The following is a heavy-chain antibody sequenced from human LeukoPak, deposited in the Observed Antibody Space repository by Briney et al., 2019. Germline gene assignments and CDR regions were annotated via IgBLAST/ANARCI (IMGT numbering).Heavy chain of an antibody. CDR1: GYTFTRYA. V-gene: IGHV7-4-1*02. J-gene: IGHJ6*02. Sequence: ASVKVSCKASGYTFTRYAMNWVRQAPGQGLEWMGWINTNTGNPTYAQGFTGRFVFSLDTSVSTAYLQISSLKAEDTAVYYCASPGALGYCSSTSCYYYYYGMDVWGQGTTVTVSS. D-gene: IGHD2-2*01. CDR3: ASPGALGYCSSTSCYYYYYGMDV. CDR2: INTNTGNP.